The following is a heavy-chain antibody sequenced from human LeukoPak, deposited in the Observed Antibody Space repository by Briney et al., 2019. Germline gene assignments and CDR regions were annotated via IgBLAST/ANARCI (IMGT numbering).Heavy chain of an antibody. CDR3: ARVGYDSSGYHYFDY. CDR1: GDSISSGDYS. V-gene: IGHV4-30-4*07. Sequence: SETLSLTCAVSGDSISSGDYSWSWIRQPPGKGLEWIGYIYYSGSTYYNPSLKSRVTISVDTSKNQFSLKLSSVTAADTAVYYCARVGYDSSGYHYFDYWGQGTLVTVSS. D-gene: IGHD3-22*01. CDR2: IYYSGST. J-gene: IGHJ4*02.